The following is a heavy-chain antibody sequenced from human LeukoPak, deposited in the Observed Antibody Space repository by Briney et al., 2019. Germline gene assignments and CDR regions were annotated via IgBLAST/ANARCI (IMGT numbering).Heavy chain of an antibody. J-gene: IGHJ4*02. CDR3: AARAVAGTYY. CDR1: GFTFSIYA. V-gene: IGHV3-21*01. D-gene: IGHD6-19*01. Sequence: GGSLKLSCAASGFTFSIYAMSWVRQAPGKGLEWVSSISSSSSYIYYADSVKGRFTISRDNAKNSLYLQMNSLRAEDTAVYYCAARAVAGTYYWGQGTLVTVSS. CDR2: ISSSSSYI.